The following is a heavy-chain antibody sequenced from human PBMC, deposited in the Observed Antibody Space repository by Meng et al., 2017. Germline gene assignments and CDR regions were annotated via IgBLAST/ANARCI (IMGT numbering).Heavy chain of an antibody. J-gene: IGHJ5*02. D-gene: IGHD3-3*01. Sequence: ASVKVSCKASGYTFTGYYMHWVRQAPGQGLEWMGRINPNSGGTNYAQKFQGRVTMTRDTSISTAYMELSRLRSDDTAVYYCARVEYDFWSGYYRSGWFDPWGQGTLVTVSS. CDR3: ARVEYDFWSGYYRSGWFDP. V-gene: IGHV1-2*06. CDR1: GYTFTGYY. CDR2: INPNSGGT.